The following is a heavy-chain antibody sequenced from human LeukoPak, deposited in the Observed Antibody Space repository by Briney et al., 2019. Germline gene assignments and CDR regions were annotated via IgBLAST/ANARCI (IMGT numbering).Heavy chain of an antibody. CDR2: IYYSGST. CDR1: GGSIGSSSYY. J-gene: IGHJ4*02. CDR3: ARRLRAIDY. Sequence: SETLSLTCTVSGGSIGSSSYYWGWIRQPPGKGLEWIGSIYYSGSTYYNPSLKSRVTISVDTSKNQFSLKLSSVTAADTAVYYCARRLRAIDYWGQGTLVTVSS. V-gene: IGHV4-39*01.